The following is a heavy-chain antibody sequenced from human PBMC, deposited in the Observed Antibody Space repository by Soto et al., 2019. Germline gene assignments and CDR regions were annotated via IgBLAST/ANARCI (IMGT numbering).Heavy chain of an antibody. CDR1: GYTFINFH. J-gene: IGHJ4*02. Sequence: QVQLVQSGAEVKKPGASVKVSCKASGYTFINFHVHWVRQAPGQGPEWMGIINPNCGSATYAPKFQGRITMTRDTSTSTIYMELSSLRSQDTAMSYCARGDGYKYFDYWGQGTLVTVSS. CDR3: ARGDGYKYFDY. D-gene: IGHD5-12*01. CDR2: INPNCGSA. V-gene: IGHV1-46*01.